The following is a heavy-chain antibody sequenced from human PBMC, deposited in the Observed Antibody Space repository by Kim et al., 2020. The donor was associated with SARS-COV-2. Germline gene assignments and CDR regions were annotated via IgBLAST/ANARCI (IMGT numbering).Heavy chain of an antibody. D-gene: IGHD6-13*01. V-gene: IGHV3-33*01. CDR3: ARPRAGYSSIYGMDV. Sequence: GGSLRLSCAASGFTFSSYGMHWVRQAPGKGLEWVAVIWYDGSNKYYADSVKGRFTISRDNSKNTLYLQMNSLRAEDTAVYYCARPRAGYSSIYGMDVWGQGTTVTVSS. CDR1: GFTFSSYG. J-gene: IGHJ6*02. CDR2: IWYDGSNK.